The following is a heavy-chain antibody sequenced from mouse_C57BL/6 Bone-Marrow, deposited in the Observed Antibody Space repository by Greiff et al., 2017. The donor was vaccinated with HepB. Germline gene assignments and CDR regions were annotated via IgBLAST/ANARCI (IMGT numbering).Heavy chain of an antibody. D-gene: IGHD2-5*01. J-gene: IGHJ4*01. V-gene: IGHV5-12*01. CDR3: ARHRDSNYDYAMDY. CDR1: GFTFSDYY. CDR2: ISNGGGST. Sequence: EVKLVESGGGLVQPGGSLKLSCAASGFTFSDYYMYWVRQTPEKRLEWVAYISNGGGSTYYPDTVKGRFTISRDNAKNTLYLQMSRLKSEDTAMYYCARHRDSNYDYAMDYWGQGTSVTVSS.